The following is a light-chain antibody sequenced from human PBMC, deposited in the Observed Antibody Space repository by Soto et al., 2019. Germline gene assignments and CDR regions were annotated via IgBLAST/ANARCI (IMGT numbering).Light chain of an antibody. CDR3: QSYDTSLSGWVV. CDR2: DNS. J-gene: IGLJ2*01. Sequence: QSVLTQPASVSGAPGQRVTISCTGGSSNIGAGYDVHWYRQLPGTAPELLIYDNSNRPSGVPARFSGSKSGTSASLAITALQADDEADYYCQSYDTSLSGWVVFGGGTKLTVL. CDR1: SSNIGAGYD. V-gene: IGLV1-40*01.